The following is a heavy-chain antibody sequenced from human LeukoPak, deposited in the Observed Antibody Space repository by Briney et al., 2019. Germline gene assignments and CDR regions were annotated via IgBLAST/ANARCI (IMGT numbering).Heavy chain of an antibody. Sequence: GGSLRLSCSASGFTFSSYAMSWVRQAPGKGLEWVSAISGSGGSTYYADSVKGRFTISRDNSKNTLYLQMNSLRAEDTAVYYCAKDRPSGLLWFGELLADFQHWGQGTLVTVSS. CDR2: ISGSGGST. CDR3: AKDRPSGLLWFGELLADFQH. V-gene: IGHV3-23*01. CDR1: GFTFSSYA. J-gene: IGHJ1*01. D-gene: IGHD3-10*01.